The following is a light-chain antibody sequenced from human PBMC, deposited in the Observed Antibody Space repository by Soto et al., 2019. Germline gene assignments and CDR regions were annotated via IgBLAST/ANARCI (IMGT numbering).Light chain of an antibody. CDR3: QQYNNWPPIT. CDR1: QSVSSY. V-gene: IGKV3-15*01. Sequence: EIVMTHSPATLSASPGERATLSCRASQSVSSYLAWYQQKPGQAPRLLIYGASTRATGIPARFSGSGSGTEFTLTISSLQSEDFAVYYCQQYNNWPPITFGQGTRLEIK. CDR2: GAS. J-gene: IGKJ5*01.